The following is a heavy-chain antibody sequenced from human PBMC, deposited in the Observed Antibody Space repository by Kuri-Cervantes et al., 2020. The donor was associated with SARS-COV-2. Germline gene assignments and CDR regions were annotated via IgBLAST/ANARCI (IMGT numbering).Heavy chain of an antibody. CDR3: ARGSFEFSISSLVSFFFDY. D-gene: IGHD6-6*01. CDR1: GGSFSDFS. CDR2: IYHSGNT. J-gene: IGHJ4*02. V-gene: IGHV4-34*01. Sequence: GSLRLSCAVDGGSFSDFSWNWIRQSPGKGLEWIGEIYHSGNTNYNPSLKSRATISIDTSKSQFSLKLSSVTAADTAVYYCARGSFEFSISSLVSFFFDYWGQGNLVTVSS.